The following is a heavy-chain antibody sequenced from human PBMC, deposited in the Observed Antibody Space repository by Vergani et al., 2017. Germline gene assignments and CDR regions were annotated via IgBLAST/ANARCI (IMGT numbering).Heavy chain of an antibody. J-gene: IGHJ4*02. CDR1: GFSLSTSGVG. Sequence: QVTLKESGPVLVKPTETLTLTCTVSGFSLSTSGVGVGWIRQPPGKALEWLALIYWDDDKRYSPSLKSRLTITKDTSKNQVVLTMTNMDPVDTATYYCAHRRSQYYDSSGYYNYFDYWGQGTLVTVSS. CDR3: AHRRSQYYDSSGYYNYFDY. CDR2: IYWDDDK. D-gene: IGHD3-22*01. V-gene: IGHV2-5*02.